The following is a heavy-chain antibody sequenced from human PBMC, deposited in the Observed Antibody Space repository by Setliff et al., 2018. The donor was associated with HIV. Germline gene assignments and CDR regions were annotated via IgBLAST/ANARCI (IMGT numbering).Heavy chain of an antibody. D-gene: IGHD6-19*01. V-gene: IGHV3-23*03. CDR2: IYSGGSST. J-gene: IGHJ4*02. CDR1: GFTFSSYA. Sequence: GGSLRLSCAASGFTFSSYAMSWVRQAPGKGLEWVSVIYSGGSSTYYADSVKGRFTISRDNSKNTLYLQMNSLRAEDTAVYYCAKDLLARVVAGTGGYFDYWGQGTLVTVSS. CDR3: AKDLLARVVAGTGGYFDY.